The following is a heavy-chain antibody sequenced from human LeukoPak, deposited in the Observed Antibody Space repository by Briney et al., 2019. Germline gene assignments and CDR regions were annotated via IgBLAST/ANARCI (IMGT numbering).Heavy chain of an antibody. D-gene: IGHD6-13*01. Sequence: GASVKVSCKASGYTFTGYYMHWVRQAPGQGLEWMGWINPNSGGTNYAQKFQGRVTMTRDTSISTAYMELSRLRSDDTAVYYCARDLSSSWYPDYFDYWGQGTLVTVSS. CDR3: ARDLSSSWYPDYFDY. J-gene: IGHJ4*02. V-gene: IGHV1-2*02. CDR1: GYTFTGYY. CDR2: INPNSGGT.